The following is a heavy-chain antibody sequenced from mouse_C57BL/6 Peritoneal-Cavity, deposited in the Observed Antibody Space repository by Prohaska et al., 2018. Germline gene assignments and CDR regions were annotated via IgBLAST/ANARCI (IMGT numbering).Heavy chain of an antibody. CDR2: IFPGSGST. D-gene: IGHD1-1*01. V-gene: IGHV1-75*01. J-gene: IGHJ3*01. CDR3: ARSGGSSLRFAY. Sequence: QVQLQQSGPELVKPGASVKISCKASGYTFTDYYINWMKQRPGQGLEWIGWIFPGSGSTYYNEKFKGKATLNVDKSSSTAYMLLSSLTSEDSAVYFCARSGGSSLRFAYWGQGTLVTVSA. CDR1: GYTFTDYY.